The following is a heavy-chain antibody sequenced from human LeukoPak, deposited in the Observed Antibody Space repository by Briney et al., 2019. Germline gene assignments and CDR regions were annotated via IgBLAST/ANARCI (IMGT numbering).Heavy chain of an antibody. CDR3: AKDSGTYLSYQHVFDY. J-gene: IGHJ4*02. D-gene: IGHD1-26*01. CDR1: GFTFSSYG. V-gene: IGHV3-30*18. Sequence: GGSLRLSCAASGFTFSSYGMHWVRQAPGKGLEWVAVISYDGSNKYYADSVKGRFTISRDNSKNTVFLQMNSLRADDTAIYYCAKDSGTYLSYQHVFDYWGQGTLVTVSS. CDR2: ISYDGSNK.